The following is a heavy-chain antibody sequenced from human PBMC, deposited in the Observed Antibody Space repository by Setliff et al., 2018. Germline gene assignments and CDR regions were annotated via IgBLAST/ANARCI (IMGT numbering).Heavy chain of an antibody. V-gene: IGHV3-64D*09. D-gene: IGHD3-10*01. J-gene: IGHJ3*02. Sequence: GESLKISCSASGFTFSAYTMHWVRQAPGKGLEFVSTISNDGSSTYYADSLKGRFTISRDNSKNTRYLQMSSLRAEETAVYYCVKTQWDKWIRGAFDIWGQGTVVTVSS. CDR1: GFTFSAYT. CDR3: VKTQWDKWIRGAFDI. CDR2: ISNDGSST.